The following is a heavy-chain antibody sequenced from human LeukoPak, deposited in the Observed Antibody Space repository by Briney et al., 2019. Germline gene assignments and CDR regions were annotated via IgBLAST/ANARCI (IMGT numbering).Heavy chain of an antibody. V-gene: IGHV3-53*01. CDR2: IYSGGST. D-gene: IGHD3-22*01. CDR3: ARDSTYYYDSSGHPPRFDY. CDR1: GFTVSGNY. J-gene: IGHJ4*02. Sequence: GGSLRLSCAASGFTVSGNYMSWVRQAPGKGLEWVSVIYSGGSTYYSASVKGRFTISRDNSKSTLYLHMNTLRAEAKAVYYCARDSTYYYDSSGHPPRFDYWGQGTLVTVSS.